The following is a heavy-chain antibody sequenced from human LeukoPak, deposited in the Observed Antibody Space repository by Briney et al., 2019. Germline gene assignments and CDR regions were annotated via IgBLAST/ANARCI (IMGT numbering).Heavy chain of an antibody. Sequence: SETTSLICAVYGESLNGHYWSWIRQSPGKGLEWIGEGSERGGTKFNPSLKSRVTISADTSKNQFSLKLSSVTAADTAVYHCAKNGQSGFSFDPWGRGTLVTVSS. J-gene: IGHJ5*02. CDR1: GESLNGHY. CDR2: GSERGGT. CDR3: AKNGQSGFSFDP. V-gene: IGHV4-34*01. D-gene: IGHD1-26*01.